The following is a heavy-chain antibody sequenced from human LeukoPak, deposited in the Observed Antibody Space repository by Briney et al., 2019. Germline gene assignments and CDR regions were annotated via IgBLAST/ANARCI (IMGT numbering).Heavy chain of an antibody. V-gene: IGHV1-8*01. D-gene: IGHD2-15*01. Sequence: ASVKVSCKASGYTFTRYDINWVRQATGQGLEWMGWMNPNSGNTGYAQKFQGRVTMTRNTSISTAYMELSSLRSEDTDVYYCARVRCSGGSCYYYYYGMDVWGQGTTVTVSS. CDR3: ARVRCSGGSCYYYYYGMDV. CDR1: GYTFTRYD. CDR2: MNPNSGNT. J-gene: IGHJ6*02.